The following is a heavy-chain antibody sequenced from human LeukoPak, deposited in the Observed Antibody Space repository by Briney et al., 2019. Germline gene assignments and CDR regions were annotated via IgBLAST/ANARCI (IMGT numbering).Heavy chain of an antibody. V-gene: IGHV1-69*01. D-gene: IGHD6-13*01. CDR1: GGTFSSYA. J-gene: IGHJ4*02. CDR2: IIPIFGTA. CDR3: ASPSGSWYYFDY. Sequence: SVKVSCKASGGTFSSYAISWVRQAPGQGLEWMGGIIPIFGTANYAQKFQGRVTITADESTSTAYMELSSLRSEDTAVYYCASPSGSWYYFDYWGQGTLVTVSS.